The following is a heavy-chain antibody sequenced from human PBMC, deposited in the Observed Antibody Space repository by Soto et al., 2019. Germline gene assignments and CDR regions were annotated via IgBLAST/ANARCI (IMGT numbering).Heavy chain of an antibody. CDR1: GFTFSSYW. J-gene: IGHJ6*02. V-gene: IGHV3-7*03. CDR3: VPAVRGYNANGDL. Sequence: VQLVESGGDLVQPGGSLRLSCVGSGFTFSSYWMGWVRQTPGKGLEWVATIKADGTEKYYVDSVKGRFTFSRDNAKTSVYLEMNSLRAEDTAVYYCVPAVRGYNANGDLWGQGTTVTVSS. D-gene: IGHD5-12*01. CDR2: IKADGTEK.